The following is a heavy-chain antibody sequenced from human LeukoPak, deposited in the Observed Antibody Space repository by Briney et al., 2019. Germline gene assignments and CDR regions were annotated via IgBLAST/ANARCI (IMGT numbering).Heavy chain of an antibody. D-gene: IGHD3-10*01. CDR2: IYYSGTT. J-gene: IGHJ4*02. CDR3: ARHKTLVRGVINYYFDY. CDR1: GGSISSYY. Sequence: SETLSLTCTVSGGSISSYYWSWIRQPPGKGLEWIGHIYYSGTTSYNPSLKSRVTISVDTSKKQFSLKLSSVTAADTAVYYCARHKTLVRGVINYYFDYWGQGTLVTVSS. V-gene: IGHV4-59*08.